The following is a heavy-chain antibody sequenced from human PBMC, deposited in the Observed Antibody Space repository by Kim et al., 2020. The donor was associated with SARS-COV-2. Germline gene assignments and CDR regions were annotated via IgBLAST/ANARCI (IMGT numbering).Heavy chain of an antibody. D-gene: IGHD5-12*01. CDR2: ISSSGSTI. CDR3: ARDGRKVEMATMEPD. Sequence: GGSLRLSCAASGFTFSSYEMNWVRQAPGKGLEWVSYISSSGSTIYYADSVKGRFTISRDNAKNSLYLQMNSLRAEDTAVYYCARDGRKVEMATMEPDWGQGTLVTVSS. CDR1: GFTFSSYE. J-gene: IGHJ4*02. V-gene: IGHV3-48*03.